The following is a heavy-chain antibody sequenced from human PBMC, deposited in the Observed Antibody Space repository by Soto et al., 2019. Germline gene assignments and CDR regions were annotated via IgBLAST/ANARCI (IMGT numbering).Heavy chain of an antibody. Sequence: QVQLVESGGGVVQPGRSLRLSCAASGFTFSSYGMHWVRQAPGKGLEWVAVIWYDGSNKYYADSVKGRFNISRDNSKNTMYLQMNSMRAEEKAVYYCESQIAAAGNYDASDIWGQGTMVTVSS. CDR2: IWYDGSNK. CDR1: GFTFSSYG. D-gene: IGHD6-13*01. V-gene: IGHV3-33*01. CDR3: ESQIAAAGNYDASDI. J-gene: IGHJ3*02.